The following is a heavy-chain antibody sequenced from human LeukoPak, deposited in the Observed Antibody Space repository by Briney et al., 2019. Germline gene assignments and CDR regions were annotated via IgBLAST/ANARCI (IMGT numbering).Heavy chain of an antibody. Sequence: WASVKVSCKASGYTFTGYYMHWVRQAPGQGLEWMGWINPNSGGTNYAQKFQGRVTMTRDTSISTAYMELSRLRSDDTAVYYCARGVVGASSPLDYWGQGTLVTVSS. V-gene: IGHV1-2*02. J-gene: IGHJ4*02. CDR1: GYTFTGYY. CDR3: ARGVVGASSPLDY. CDR2: INPNSGGT. D-gene: IGHD1-26*01.